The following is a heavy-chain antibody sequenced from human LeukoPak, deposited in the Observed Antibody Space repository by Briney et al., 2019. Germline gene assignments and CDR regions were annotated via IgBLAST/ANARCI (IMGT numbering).Heavy chain of an antibody. CDR2: ISYDGSNK. D-gene: IGHD3-3*01. J-gene: IGHJ6*02. V-gene: IGHV3-30-3*01. CDR3: ANIYDFWSGYLIRSYYYYGMDV. CDR1: GFTVSSNY. Sequence: GGSQRLSCAASGFTVSSNYMSWVRQAPGKGLEWVAVISYDGSNKYYADSVKGRFTISRDNSKNTLYLQMNSLRAEDTAVYYCANIYDFWSGYLIRSYYYYGMDVWGQGTTVTVSS.